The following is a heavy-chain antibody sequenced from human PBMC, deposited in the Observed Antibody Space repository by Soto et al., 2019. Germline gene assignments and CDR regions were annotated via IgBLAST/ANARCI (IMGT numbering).Heavy chain of an antibody. CDR1: GFTFSSYA. CDR3: AKAFSERKYARPFDY. J-gene: IGHJ4*02. V-gene: IGHV3-23*01. CDR2: ISGSGGST. D-gene: IGHD6-6*01. Sequence: GGSLRLSCAASGFTFSSYAMSWVRQAPGKGLEWVSAISGSGGSTYYADSVKGRFTISRDNSKNTLYLQMNSLRAEDTAVYYCAKAFSERKYARPFDYWGQGTLVTVSS.